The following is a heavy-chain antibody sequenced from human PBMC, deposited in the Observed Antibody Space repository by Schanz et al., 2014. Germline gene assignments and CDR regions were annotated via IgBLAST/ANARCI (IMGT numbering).Heavy chain of an antibody. D-gene: IGHD5-12*01. CDR3: TSQAGYLLEY. CDR2: IHYSGTT. J-gene: IGHJ4*02. CDR1: GGSFSSYY. Sequence: QVQLQESGPGLVKPSETLSLTCTVSGGSFSSYYWSWIRQPPGKGLEWIGYIHYSGTTNYNPSLRGGAPISEATPKTHFPRGRTSVTAADTAVYYCTSQAGYLLEYWGQGTLVTVSS. V-gene: IGHV4-59*08.